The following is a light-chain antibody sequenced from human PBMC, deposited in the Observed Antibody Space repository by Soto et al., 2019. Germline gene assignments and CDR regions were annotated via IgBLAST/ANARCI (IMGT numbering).Light chain of an antibody. CDR3: QQYGSSPYT. CDR2: DAS. V-gene: IGKV3D-20*01. CDR1: QSVSSSY. J-gene: IGKJ2*01. Sequence: EIVLTQSPATLSLSPGERATLSCGASQSVSSSYLAWYQQKPGLAPRLLMYDASSRATGIPDRFSGSGSGTDSTLTISRLEPEDFAVYYCQQYGSSPYTFGQGTKLEIK.